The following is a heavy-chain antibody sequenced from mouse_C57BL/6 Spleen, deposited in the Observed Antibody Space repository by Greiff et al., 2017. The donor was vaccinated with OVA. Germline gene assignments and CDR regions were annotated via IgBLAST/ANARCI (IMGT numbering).Heavy chain of an antibody. CDR3: ASLYYYGSSSDY. V-gene: IGHV1-64*01. D-gene: IGHD1-1*01. CDR2: IHPNSGST. J-gene: IGHJ2*01. Sequence: VQLQQPGAELVKPGASVKLSCKASGYTFTSYWMHWVKQRPGQGLEWIGMIHPNSGSTNYNEKFKSKATLTVDKSSSTDYMQLSSLTSEDSAVYYCASLYYYGSSSDYWGQGTTLTVSS. CDR1: GYTFTSYW.